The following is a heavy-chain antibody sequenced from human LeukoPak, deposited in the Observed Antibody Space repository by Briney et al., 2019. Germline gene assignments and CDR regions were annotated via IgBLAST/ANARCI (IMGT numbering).Heavy chain of an antibody. CDR2: IKQDESEK. V-gene: IGHV3-7*01. Sequence: GGSLRLSCAAFGFTFSSYWMSWVRQAPGEGLEWVANIKQDESEKYYVDSVKGRFTISRDNAKNSLYLQMNSLRAEDTAVYYCVRAMDVWGQGTTVTVSS. CDR3: VRAMDV. J-gene: IGHJ6*02. CDR1: GFTFSSYW.